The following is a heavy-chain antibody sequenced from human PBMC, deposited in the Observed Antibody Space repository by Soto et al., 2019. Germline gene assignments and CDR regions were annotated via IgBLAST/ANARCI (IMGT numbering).Heavy chain of an antibody. CDR3: ARDRAGYSDGGAYGMDV. CDR1: GFTVSSNY. D-gene: IGHD5-18*01. V-gene: IGHV3-53*01. CDR2: IYSGGST. Sequence: PGGSLRLSCAASGFTVSSNYMSWVRQAPGKGLEWVSVIYSGGSTYYADSVKGRFTISRDNSKNTLYLQMNSLRAEDTAVYYCARDRAGYSDGGAYGMDVWGQGTTVTVSS. J-gene: IGHJ6*02.